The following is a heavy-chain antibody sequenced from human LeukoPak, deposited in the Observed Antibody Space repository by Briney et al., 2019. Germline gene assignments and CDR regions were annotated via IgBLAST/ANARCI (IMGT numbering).Heavy chain of an antibody. Sequence: GGSLRLSCAASGFTFSSYAMSWVRQAPGKGLEWVSAISGSGGSTYYADSVKGRFTISRDNSKSTLYLQMNSLKAEDTAVYYCAKAGLSSSWSDYFDYWGQGTLVTVSS. CDR1: GFTFSSYA. D-gene: IGHD6-13*01. V-gene: IGHV3-23*01. CDR3: AKAGLSSSWSDYFDY. J-gene: IGHJ4*02. CDR2: ISGSGGST.